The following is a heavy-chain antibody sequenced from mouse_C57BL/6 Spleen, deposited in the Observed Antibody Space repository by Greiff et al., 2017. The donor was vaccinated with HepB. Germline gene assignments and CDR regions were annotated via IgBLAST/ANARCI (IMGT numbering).Heavy chain of an antibody. J-gene: IGHJ2*01. V-gene: IGHV1-56*01. Sequence: QVHVKQSGPELVRPGASVKISCKAPGYTFTSHWMQWVRQRPGQGLEWIGEIFPGSGSTYYNEKFKGKATLTVDTSSSTAYMQLSSLTSEDSAVYVCARSLNWDKHYFDYWGQDTTLTVSS. CDR3: ARSLNWDKHYFDY. CDR2: IFPGSGST. D-gene: IGHD4-1*01. CDR1: GYTFTSHW.